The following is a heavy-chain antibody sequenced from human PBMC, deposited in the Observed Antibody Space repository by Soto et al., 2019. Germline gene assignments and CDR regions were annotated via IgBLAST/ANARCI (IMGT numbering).Heavy chain of an antibody. CDR3: ARTVDYGVERALDN. V-gene: IGHV4-30-4*01. CDR1: GASISSGENY. CDR2: IHYIGST. Sequence: SETLSLTCAVSGASISSGENYWSWIRQPPGKGLEWIGCIHYIGSTYYNPSLMSRVAMSVDTSKNLFSLRFSSVSATDTAVYFCARTVDYGVERALDNWGQGTQVTVSS. J-gene: IGHJ4*02. D-gene: IGHD4-17*01.